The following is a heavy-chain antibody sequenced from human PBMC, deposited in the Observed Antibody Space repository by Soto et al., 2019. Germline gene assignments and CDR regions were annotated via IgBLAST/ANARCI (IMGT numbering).Heavy chain of an antibody. V-gene: IGHV3-74*01. CDR3: VRDPPQIVEAGTNRYYFDR. D-gene: IGHD1-26*01. J-gene: IGHJ4*02. Sequence: HPEGSLRLSCAASGFTFSSYWMHCVRQAPGKGLVWVSRINTDGSDIFYVDSVKGRFTMSRDNTKKTVYLQMNSLRPEDTAMYYCVRDPPQIVEAGTNRYYFDRWGQGARLTFYS. CDR2: INTDGSDI. CDR1: GFTFSSYW.